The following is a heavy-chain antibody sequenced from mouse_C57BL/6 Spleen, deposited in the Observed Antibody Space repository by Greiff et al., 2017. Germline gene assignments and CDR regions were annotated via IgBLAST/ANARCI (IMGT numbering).Heavy chain of an antibody. CDR2: IRNKANGYTT. CDR3: ARHSYYYGRYFDY. J-gene: IGHJ2*01. Sequence: EVKLMESGGGLVQPGGSLSLSCAASGFTFTDYYMSWVRQPPGKALEWLGFIRNKANGYTTEYSASVKGRFTISRDNSQSILYLQMNALRAEDSATYYCARHSYYYGRYFDYWGQGTTLTVSS. D-gene: IGHD1-1*01. V-gene: IGHV7-3*01. CDR1: GFTFTDYY.